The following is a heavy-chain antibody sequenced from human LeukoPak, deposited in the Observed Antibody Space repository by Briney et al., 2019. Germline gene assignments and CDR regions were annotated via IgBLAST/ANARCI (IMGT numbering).Heavy chain of an antibody. CDR2: ISGSGGST. CDR1: GFTFSSYA. Sequence: PGGSLRLTCAASGFTFSSYAMSWVRQAPGKGLEWVSAISGSGGSTYYADSVKGRFTISGDNSKNTLYLQMNSLRAEDTAVYYCAKDMVESAMIVVENAFDIWGQGTMVTVSS. V-gene: IGHV3-23*01. CDR3: AKDMVESAMIVVENAFDI. D-gene: IGHD3-22*01. J-gene: IGHJ3*02.